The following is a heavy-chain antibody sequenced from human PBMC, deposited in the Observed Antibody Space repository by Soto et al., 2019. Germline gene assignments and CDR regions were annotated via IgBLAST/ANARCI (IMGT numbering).Heavy chain of an antibody. CDR1: GFTFSTYG. CDR2: IWSDGSHK. V-gene: IGHV3-33*01. Sequence: QVQLVESGGGVVQPGRSLRLSCAASGFTFSTYGMHWIRRAPDKGLEWVAIIWSDGSHKYYADSMKGRFTISRDNSKNTLYLQMDSLRAEDTAVYYCARDRVVINPSYYFDYWGQGTLVTVSS. J-gene: IGHJ4*02. D-gene: IGHD3-3*01. CDR3: ARDRVVINPSYYFDY.